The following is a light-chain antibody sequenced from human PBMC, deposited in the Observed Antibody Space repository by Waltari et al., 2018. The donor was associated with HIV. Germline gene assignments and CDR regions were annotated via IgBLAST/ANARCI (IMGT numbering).Light chain of an antibody. CDR2: DVS. V-gene: IGLV2-14*01. CDR1: RSDVGGYTH. Sequence: QSALTQPASVSGSPGQSITISSTRTRSDVGGYTHLSWYQQHPGKAPNLMIYDVSNRPSGVSNRFSGSKSGNTASLTISGLQAEDEADYYCSSYTSSSTEVFGTGTKVTVL. J-gene: IGLJ1*01. CDR3: SSYTSSSTEV.